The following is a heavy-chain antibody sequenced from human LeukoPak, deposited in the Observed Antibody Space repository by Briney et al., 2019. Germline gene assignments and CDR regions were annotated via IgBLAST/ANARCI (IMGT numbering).Heavy chain of an antibody. CDR2: INHSAIT. J-gene: IGHJ5*02. Sequence: PSETLSLTCAVYGGSLSGYYWSWIRQPPEEGLEWMGDINHSAITNYNPSLKSRVTMSTDESKNQFSLRVTSVTAAATAVYYCVRDPATVAPFDPWGQGTLVTVSS. CDR3: VRDPATVAPFDP. V-gene: IGHV4-34*01. CDR1: GGSLSGYY. D-gene: IGHD6-25*01.